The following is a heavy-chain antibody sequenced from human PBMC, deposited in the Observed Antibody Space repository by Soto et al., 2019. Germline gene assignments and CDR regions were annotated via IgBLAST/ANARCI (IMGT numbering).Heavy chain of an antibody. V-gene: IGHV1-69*13. CDR3: ASSPDYYDSSGYYYEGFDY. J-gene: IGHJ4*02. Sequence: SVKVSCKASGGTFSSYAISWVRQAPGQGLEWMGGIIPIFGTANYAQKFQGRVTITADESTSTAYMELSSLRSEDTAVYYCASSPDYYDSSGYYYEGFDYWGQGTLVTVSS. CDR1: GGTFSSYA. CDR2: IIPIFGTA. D-gene: IGHD3-22*01.